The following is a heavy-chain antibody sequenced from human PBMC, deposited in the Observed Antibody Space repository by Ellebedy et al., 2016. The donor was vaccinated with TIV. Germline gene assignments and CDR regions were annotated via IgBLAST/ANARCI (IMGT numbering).Heavy chain of an antibody. D-gene: IGHD6-13*01. CDR3: ARVAITAAVGGGYFDL. CDR1: GGSISSYY. J-gene: IGHJ2*01. Sequence: MPSETLSLTCTVSGGSISSYYWSWIRQPAGKGLEWIGRIYTSGSTNYNPSLKSRVTISVDTSKNQFSLKLSSVTAADKAVYYCARVAITAAVGGGYFDLWGRGTLVTVSS. V-gene: IGHV4-4*07. CDR2: IYTSGST.